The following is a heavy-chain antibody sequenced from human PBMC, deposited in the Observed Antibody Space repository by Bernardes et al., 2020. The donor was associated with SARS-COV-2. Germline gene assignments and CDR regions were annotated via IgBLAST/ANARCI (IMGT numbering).Heavy chain of an antibody. CDR3: ARQHLGGVTIFGVVTTDRYFDY. D-gene: IGHD3-3*01. V-gene: IGHV4-39*01. CDR1: GGSISSSSYY. J-gene: IGHJ4*02. CDR2: IYYSGST. Sequence: SETLSLTCTVSGGSISSSSYYWGWIRQPPGKGLEWIGSIYYSGSTYYNPSLKSRVTISVDTSNQFSLKLSSVTAADTAVYYCARQHLGGVTIFGVVTTDRYFDYWGQGTLVTVSS.